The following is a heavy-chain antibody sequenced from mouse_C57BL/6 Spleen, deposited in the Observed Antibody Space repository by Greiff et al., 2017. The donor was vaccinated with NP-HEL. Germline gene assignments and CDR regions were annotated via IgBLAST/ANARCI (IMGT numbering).Heavy chain of an antibody. V-gene: IGHV1-53*01. CDR3: ARGDFYYGSPYWYFDV. Sequence: QVHVKQPGTELVKPGASVKLSCKASGYTFTSYWMHWVKQRPGQGLEWIGNINPSNGGTNYNEKFKSKATLTVDKSSSTAYMQLSSLTSEDSAVYYCARGDFYYGSPYWYFDVWGTGTTVTVSS. D-gene: IGHD1-1*01. CDR2: INPSNGGT. CDR1: GYTFTSYW. J-gene: IGHJ1*03.